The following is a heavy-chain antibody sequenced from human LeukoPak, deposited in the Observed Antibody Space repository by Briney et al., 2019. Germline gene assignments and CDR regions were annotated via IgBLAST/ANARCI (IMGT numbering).Heavy chain of an antibody. CDR1: GFAFNKFA. J-gene: IGHJ4*02. V-gene: IGHV3-23*01. Sequence: GGSLRLSCAASGFAFNKFAMSWVRQAPGKGLEWVSGIIENGGETYYADSVRGRFTISRDNSKNTLYLQMNSLRAEDTAVYYCAKDYEYNSNTWYFHWGRGTLVSVSS. CDR3: AKDYEYNSNTWYFH. CDR2: IIENGGET. D-gene: IGHD6-13*01.